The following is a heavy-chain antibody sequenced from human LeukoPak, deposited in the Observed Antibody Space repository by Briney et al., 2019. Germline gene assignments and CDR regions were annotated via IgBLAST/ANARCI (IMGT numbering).Heavy chain of an antibody. V-gene: IGHV3-23*01. CDR2: ISGSGGGT. D-gene: IGHD3-10*01. Sequence: GGSLRHSCAVSGITLSNYGMSWVSQAPGKGLEWVAGISGSGGGTNYADSVKGRFTISRDNSKNTLYLQMNSVRAEDTAVYFCAKRGVVIRVFLVGFHKEAYYFDSWGQGALVTVSS. CDR3: AKRGVVIRVFLVGFHKEAYYFDS. J-gene: IGHJ4*02. CDR1: GITLSNYG.